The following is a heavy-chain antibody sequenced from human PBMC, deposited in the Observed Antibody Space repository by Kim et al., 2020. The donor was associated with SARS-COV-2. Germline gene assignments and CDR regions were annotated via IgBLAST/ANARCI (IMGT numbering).Heavy chain of an antibody. V-gene: IGHV4-61*01. CDR1: GGSVSSGSYY. D-gene: IGHD2-15*01. CDR2: IYYSGST. J-gene: IGHJ3*02. CDR3: AREDTRYCSGGSCYSRPIAFDI. Sequence: SETLSLTCTVSGGSVSSGSYYWSWIRQPPGKGLEWIGYIYYSGSTNYNPSLKSRVTISVDTSKNQFSLKLSSVTAADTAVYYCAREDTRYCSGGSCYSRPIAFDIWGQGTMVTVSS.